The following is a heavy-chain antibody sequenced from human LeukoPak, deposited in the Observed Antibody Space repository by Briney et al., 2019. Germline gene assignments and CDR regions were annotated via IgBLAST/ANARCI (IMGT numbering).Heavy chain of an antibody. D-gene: IGHD3-22*01. J-gene: IGHJ3*02. CDR1: GGSISSYY. CDR2: IYYSGST. CDR3: ARAGYDRSGHDAFDI. V-gene: IGHV4-59*01. Sequence: SETLSLTCTVSGGSISSYYWSWIRQPPGKGLEWIGYIYYSGSTNYNPSLKSRVTISVDTSKNQFSLKLSSVTAADTAVYYCARAGYDRSGHDAFDIWGQGTMVTVSS.